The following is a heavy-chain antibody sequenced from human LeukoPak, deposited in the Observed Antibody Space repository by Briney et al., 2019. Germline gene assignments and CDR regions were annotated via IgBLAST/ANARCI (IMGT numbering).Heavy chain of an antibody. J-gene: IGHJ6*03. CDR2: INHSGST. D-gene: IGHD4-17*01. Sequence: SETLSLTCAVYGGSFSGYYWSWIRQPPGKGLEWIGEINHSGSTNYNPSLKSRVTISVDTSKNQFSLKLSSVTAADTAVYYCARQGVTTAPYYYYYMDVWGKGTTVTISS. CDR1: GGSFSGYY. V-gene: IGHV4-34*01. CDR3: ARQGVTTAPYYYYYMDV.